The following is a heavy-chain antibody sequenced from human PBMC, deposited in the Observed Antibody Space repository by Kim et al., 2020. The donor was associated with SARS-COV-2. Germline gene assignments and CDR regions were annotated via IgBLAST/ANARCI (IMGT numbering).Heavy chain of an antibody. CDR2: ISYDGSNK. CDR1: GFTFSSYA. CDR3: ARGGFDGDPQYYYYGMDV. Sequence: GGSLRLSCAASGFTFSSYAMHWVRQAPGKGLEWVAVISYDGSNKYYADSVKGRFTISRDNSKNTLYLQMNSLRAEDTAVYYCARGGFDGDPQYYYYGMDVWGQGTTVTVSS. J-gene: IGHJ6*02. V-gene: IGHV3-30*04. D-gene: IGHD4-17*01.